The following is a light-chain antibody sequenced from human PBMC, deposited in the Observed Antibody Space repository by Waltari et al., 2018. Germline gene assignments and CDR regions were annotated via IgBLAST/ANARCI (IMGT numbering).Light chain of an antibody. Sequence: QSALTQPASVSGSPGQSITISCTGTSSDVGGYNYVSWYQQHPGKAPKLMIYDVSNRPSAVSHRFSGSKAGNTASLTISGLQAEDDADYYCSSYTSSSTYVFGTGTKVTVL. CDR2: DVS. J-gene: IGLJ1*01. CDR3: SSYTSSSTYV. V-gene: IGLV2-14*01. CDR1: SSDVGGYNY.